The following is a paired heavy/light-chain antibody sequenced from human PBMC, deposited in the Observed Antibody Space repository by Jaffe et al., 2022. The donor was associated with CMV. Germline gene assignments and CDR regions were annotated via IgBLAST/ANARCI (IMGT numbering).Heavy chain of an antibody. CDR3: AKDYYSWEVLDGGGPSDY. D-gene: IGHD1-26*01. J-gene: IGHJ4*02. V-gene: IGHV3-23*04. CDR2: VSVSGGTT. CDR1: GFTFSSYA. Sequence: EVQLVESGGGLVQPGGSLRLSCAASGFTFSSYAMSWVRQAPGKGLEWVSAVSVSGGTTYYADSMKGRFTISRDNSKNTLYLQMISLRAEDTAVYYCAKDYYSWEVLDGGGPSDYWGQGTLVTVSS.
Light chain of an antibody. Sequence: EIVLTQSPATLSLSPGERATLSCRASQSVSNYLAWYQQRPGQAPRLLIHDASNRATGIPARFSGSGSGTDFTLTISSLEPEDSAVYYCQQRSNWPQTFGQGTKLEIK. V-gene: IGKV3-11*01. J-gene: IGKJ2*01. CDR3: QQRSNWPQT. CDR1: QSVSNY. CDR2: DAS.